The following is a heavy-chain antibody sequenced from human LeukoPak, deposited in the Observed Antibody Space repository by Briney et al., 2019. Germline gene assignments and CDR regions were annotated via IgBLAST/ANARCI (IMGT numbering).Heavy chain of an antibody. V-gene: IGHV1-69*06. D-gene: IGHD3-22*01. CDR1: GGTFSNYA. J-gene: IGHJ6*03. CDR3: ARRGPYYYDSAGPPTNYYYMDV. CDR2: IMPMFGTA. Sequence: ASVNVSCKASGGTFSNYAISWVRQAPGQGREGMGGIMPMFGTADYAQKFQGRVTISADKSTSTAYMELSRLRSEDTAVYYCARRGPYYYDSAGPPTNYYYMDVWGKGTTVSVSS.